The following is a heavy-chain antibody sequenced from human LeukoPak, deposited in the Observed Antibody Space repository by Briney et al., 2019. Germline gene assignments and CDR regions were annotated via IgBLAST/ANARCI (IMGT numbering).Heavy chain of an antibody. J-gene: IGHJ4*02. V-gene: IGHV4-39*01. Sequence: SETLSLTCTVSGDSISNTAYWWGWIRQSPGKGLEWIGSVSYFGTTSYSPSLKGRVTMSIDTSKKQFSLQLSSVTAADTAVYYCTRLPLDYSVDYWGQGALVSVSS. CDR3: TRLPLDYSVDY. CDR1: GDSISNTAYW. CDR2: VSYFGTT. D-gene: IGHD4-11*01.